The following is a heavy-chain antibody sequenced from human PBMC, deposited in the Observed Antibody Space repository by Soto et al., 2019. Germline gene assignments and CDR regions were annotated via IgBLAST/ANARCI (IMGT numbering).Heavy chain of an antibody. CDR1: GGSFSGYY. D-gene: IGHD3-3*01. CDR3: ARSDLEWFFGALRGTSFDY. Sequence: TSETLSLTCAVYGGSFSGYYWSWIRQAPGQGLEWIGEINHSGSTNYNPSLKSRVTISVDTSKNQFSLKLSSVTAADTAVYYCARSDLEWFFGALRGTSFDYWGQGTLVTVSS. V-gene: IGHV4-34*01. J-gene: IGHJ4*02. CDR2: INHSGST.